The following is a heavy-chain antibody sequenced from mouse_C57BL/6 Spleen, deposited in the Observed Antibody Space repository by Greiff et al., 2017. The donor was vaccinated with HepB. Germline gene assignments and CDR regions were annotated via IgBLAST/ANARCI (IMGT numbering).Heavy chain of an antibody. Sequence: QVQLQQPGAELVRPGSSVKLSCKASGYTFTSYWMHWVKQRPIQGLEWIGNIYPSDSETHYNQKFKDKATLTVDKSSSTAYMQLSSLTSEDSAVYYCGRSYYCSSYWYFDVWGTGTTVTVSS. V-gene: IGHV1-52*01. CDR1: GYTFTSYW. D-gene: IGHD1-1*01. J-gene: IGHJ1*03. CDR2: IYPSDSET. CDR3: GRSYYCSSYWYFDV.